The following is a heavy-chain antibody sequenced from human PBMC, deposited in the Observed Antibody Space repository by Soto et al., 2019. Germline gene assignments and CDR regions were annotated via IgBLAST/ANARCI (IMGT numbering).Heavy chain of an antibody. CDR1: GFTFSSYG. J-gene: IGHJ5*02. CDR2: IWYDGSYK. CDR3: ARDRGSGAGWFDP. Sequence: QVQLVESGGGVVQPGRSLRLSCAASGFTFSSYGMHWVRQAPGKGLEWVAVIWYDGSYKYYADSVKGRFTISRDNYKNTLYLQMNSLRAEDTAVYYCARDRGSGAGWFDPWGQGTLVTVSS. D-gene: IGHD3-10*01. V-gene: IGHV3-33*01.